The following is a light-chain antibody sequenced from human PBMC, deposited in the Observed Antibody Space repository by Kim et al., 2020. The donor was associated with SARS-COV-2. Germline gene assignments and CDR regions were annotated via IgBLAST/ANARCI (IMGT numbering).Light chain of an antibody. V-gene: IGKV3-15*01. CDR3: QQYINWPLT. Sequence: EIVMTQSPATLSVSPGERATLSCRASQSVSSSLAWYQQKPGQAPRLLIYGASTRAPGIPARFSGSGSGAEFTLTISSLQSEDFGVYYCQQYINWPLTFGGGTKVDIK. CDR1: QSVSSS. J-gene: IGKJ4*01. CDR2: GAS.